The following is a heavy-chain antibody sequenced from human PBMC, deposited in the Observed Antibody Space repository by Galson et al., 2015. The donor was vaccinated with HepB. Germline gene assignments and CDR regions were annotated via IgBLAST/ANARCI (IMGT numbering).Heavy chain of an antibody. CDR1: GYSFTSYW. CDR3: TRTQRDSSGLYVY. J-gene: IGHJ4*02. V-gene: IGHV5-51*01. D-gene: IGHD3-22*01. CDR2: IYPGDSDT. Sequence: SGAEVKKPGESLKISCEGSGYSFTSYWIGWVRQMPGKGLEWMGIIYPGDSDTRYSPPFQGQVTISADKSISTAYLQWSSLKASDTAMYYCTRTQRDSSGLYVYWGQGTLVTVSS.